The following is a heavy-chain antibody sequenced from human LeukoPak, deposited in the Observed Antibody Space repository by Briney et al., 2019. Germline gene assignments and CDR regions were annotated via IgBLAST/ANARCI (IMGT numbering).Heavy chain of an antibody. CDR2: IDYSGGST. Sequence: GGSLRLSCTASGFTLSSYEMSWIRQAPGKGLEWVSSIDYSGGSTYYADSVKGRFTISRDNAKNSLYLQMNSLRAEDTAVYYCARDRTASDYWGQGTLVTVSS. CDR1: GFTLSSYE. V-gene: IGHV3-23*01. J-gene: IGHJ4*02. CDR3: ARDRTASDY. D-gene: IGHD4-17*01.